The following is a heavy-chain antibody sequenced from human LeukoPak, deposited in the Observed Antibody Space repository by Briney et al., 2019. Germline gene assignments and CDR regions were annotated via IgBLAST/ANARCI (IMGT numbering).Heavy chain of an antibody. J-gene: IGHJ4*02. CDR3: AKEHSVLTMMRGLDS. D-gene: IGHD3-22*01. CDR1: GFTFSSCG. V-gene: IGHV3-23*01. Sequence: GGSLRLSCAASGFTFSSCGMHWVRQAPGKGLEWVSGISVSGGSIYYADSVTGRFTISRDNSKDTLYLQMNSLRVEDTALYYCAKEHSVLTMMRGLDSWGQGTLVTVSS. CDR2: ISVSGGSI.